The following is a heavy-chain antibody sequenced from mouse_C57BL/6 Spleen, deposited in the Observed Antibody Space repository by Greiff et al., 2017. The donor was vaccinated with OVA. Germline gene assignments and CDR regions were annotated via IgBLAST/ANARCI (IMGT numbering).Heavy chain of an antibody. Sequence: EVQRVESGGGLVKPGGSLKLSCAASGFTFSSYAMSWVRQTPEKRLEWVATISDGGSYTYYPDNVKGRFTISRDNAKNNLYLQMSHLQSEDTALYYCSRGDGGVWGAYWGQGTLVTVSA. V-gene: IGHV5-4*01. CDR2: ISDGGSYT. J-gene: IGHJ3*01. CDR3: SRGDGGVWGAY. D-gene: IGHD3-3*01. CDR1: GFTFSSYA.